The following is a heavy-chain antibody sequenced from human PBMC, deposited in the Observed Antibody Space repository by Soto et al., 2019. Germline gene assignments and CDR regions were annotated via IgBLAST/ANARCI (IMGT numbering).Heavy chain of an antibody. CDR1: GFTFSDYY. CDR3: ARDHYGPGWFDP. V-gene: IGHV3-11*05. D-gene: IGHD3-10*01. J-gene: IGHJ5*02. Sequence: QVQLVESGGGLVKPGGSLRLSCAASGFTFSDYYMSWIRHAPGKGLEWVSYISSSSSYTNYADSVKGRFTISRDNAKNSLYLQMNSLRAEDTAVYYCARDHYGPGWFDPWGQGTLVTVSS. CDR2: ISSSSSYT.